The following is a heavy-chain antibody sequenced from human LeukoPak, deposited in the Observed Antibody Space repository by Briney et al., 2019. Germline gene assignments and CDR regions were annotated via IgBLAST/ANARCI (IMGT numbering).Heavy chain of an antibody. V-gene: IGHV3-15*01. CDR1: GFTFSNAW. CDR2: IKSKTDGGTT. Sequence: GGSLRLSCAASGFTFSNAWMSWVRQAPGKGLEWVGRIKSKTDGGTTDYAAPVKGRFTISRDDSKNTLYLQMNSLKTEDTAVYYCTTGCITIFGVVQPCYFDYWGQGTLVTVSS. D-gene: IGHD3-3*01. CDR3: TTGCITIFGVVQPCYFDY. J-gene: IGHJ4*02.